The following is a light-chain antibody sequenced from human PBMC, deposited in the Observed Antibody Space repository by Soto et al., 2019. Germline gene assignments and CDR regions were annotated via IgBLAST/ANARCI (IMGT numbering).Light chain of an antibody. CDR1: SGDVGAYTY. CDR3: SSYAGSNNLYV. Sequence: QSALTQPPSSSGSPGQSVTISCTGTSGDVGAYTYVSWYQQHPDKAPKLMINEVSMWPSWVPDRFSGSKSGNTASLTVSVLQAEDEADYYCSSYAGSNNLYVFGTGTKLTVL. J-gene: IGLJ1*01. CDR2: EVS. V-gene: IGLV2-8*01.